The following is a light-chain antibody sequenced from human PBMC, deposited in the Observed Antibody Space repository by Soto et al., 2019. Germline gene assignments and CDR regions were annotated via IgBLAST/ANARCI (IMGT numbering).Light chain of an antibody. CDR3: SSYTSSSTPLYV. CDR2: DVS. J-gene: IGLJ1*01. Sequence: QSGLTEPASVSGSPGQSFTISCNGTSSDVGGYNYVSWYQQHPGKAPKLMIYDVSNRPSGVSNRFSGSKSGNTASLTISGLQAEDEADYYCSSYTSSSTPLYVFGTGTKVTVL. V-gene: IGLV2-14*01. CDR1: SSDVGGYNY.